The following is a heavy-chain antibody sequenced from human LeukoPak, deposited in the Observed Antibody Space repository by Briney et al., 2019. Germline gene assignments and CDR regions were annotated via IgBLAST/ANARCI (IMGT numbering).Heavy chain of an antibody. CDR3: AREDSLAAAGPPNWFDP. CDR1: GYTFTSYY. D-gene: IGHD6-13*01. Sequence: GASVKVSCKASGYTFTSYYMHWVRQAPGQGLEWMGIINPSGGSTSYAQKFQGRVTMTRDTSTSTVYMELSSLRSDDTAVYYCAREDSLAAAGPPNWFDPWGQGTLVTVSS. V-gene: IGHV1-46*01. CDR2: INPSGGST. J-gene: IGHJ5*02.